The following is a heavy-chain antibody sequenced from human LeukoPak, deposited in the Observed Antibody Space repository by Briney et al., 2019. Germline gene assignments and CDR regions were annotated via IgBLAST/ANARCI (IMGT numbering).Heavy chain of an antibody. CDR1: GGSISSYY. D-gene: IGHD3-22*01. J-gene: IGHJ5*02. Sequence: PSETLSLTCTVSGGSISSYYWSWIRQPPGKGLEWIGSIYYSGSTYYNPSLKSRVTISVDTSKNQFSLKLSSVTAADTAVYYCARHRYYYDSSGYWGNWFDPWGQGTLVTVSS. CDR3: ARHRYYYDSSGYWGNWFDP. V-gene: IGHV4-39*01. CDR2: IYYSGST.